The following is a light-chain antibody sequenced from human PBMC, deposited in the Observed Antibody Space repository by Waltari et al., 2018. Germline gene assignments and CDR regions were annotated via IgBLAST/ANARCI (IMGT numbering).Light chain of an antibody. CDR3: LQHNNYPYT. CDR2: SAS. Sequence: QMTQSPSSLSASVGDRVTIACRASHDIKSDLGWYQQTPGKALKRLIYSASTLQSGVPSRFSGSGSGTEFTLTINGLQPEDFATYYCLQHNNYPYTFGQGTTLDI. V-gene: IGKV1-17*01. J-gene: IGKJ2*01. CDR1: HDIKSD.